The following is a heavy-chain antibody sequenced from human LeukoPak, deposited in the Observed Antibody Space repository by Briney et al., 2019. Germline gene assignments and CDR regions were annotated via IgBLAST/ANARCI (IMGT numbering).Heavy chain of an antibody. CDR2: INPNSGGT. CDR1: GYIFTGYY. CDR3: ARGSITMIVPGGY. Sequence: ASVKVSCKASGYIFTGYYMHWVRQAPGQGLEWMGWINPNSGGTNYAQKFQGRVTMTRDTSISTAYMELSRLRSDDTAVYYCARGSITMIVPGGYWGQGTLVTVSS. J-gene: IGHJ4*02. V-gene: IGHV1-2*02. D-gene: IGHD3-22*01.